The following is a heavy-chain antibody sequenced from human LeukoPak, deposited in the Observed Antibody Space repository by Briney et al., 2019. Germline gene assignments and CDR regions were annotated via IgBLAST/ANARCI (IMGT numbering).Heavy chain of an antibody. CDR3: ARGLTTETGDY. CDR1: GYTFTSYY. CDR2: INPSGGST. Sequence: GASVKVSCKASGYTFTSYYMHWVRQAPGQGLEWMGIINPSGGSTSYAQKFQGRVTMTRDTSISTAYMELNRLRSDDTAVYYCARGLTTETGDYWGQGALVTVSS. V-gene: IGHV1-46*01. J-gene: IGHJ4*02. D-gene: IGHD4-11*01.